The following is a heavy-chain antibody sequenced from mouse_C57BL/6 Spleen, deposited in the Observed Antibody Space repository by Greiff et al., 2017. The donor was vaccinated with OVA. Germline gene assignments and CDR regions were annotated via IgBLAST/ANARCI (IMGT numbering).Heavy chain of an antibody. J-gene: IGHJ2*01. D-gene: IGHD1-1*01. CDR3: ARRGPTVVVPFDY. V-gene: IGHV1-82*01. CDR1: GYAFSSSW. CDR2: IYPGDGDT. Sequence: VQLQQSGPELVKPGASVKISCKASGYAFSSSWMNWVKQRPGKGLEWIGRIYPGDGDTNYNGKFKGKATLTADKSSSTAYMQLSSLTSEDSAVYFCARRGPTVVVPFDYWGQGTTLTVSS.